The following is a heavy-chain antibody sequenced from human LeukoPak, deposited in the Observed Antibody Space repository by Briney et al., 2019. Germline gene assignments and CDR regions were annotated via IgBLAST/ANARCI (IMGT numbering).Heavy chain of an antibody. D-gene: IGHD3-22*01. CDR2: LSSSGSAF. CDR1: GFTFRSYE. Sequence: GGSLRLSCEDSGFTFRSYEMNWVRQAPGKGLEWIAYLSSSGSAFSYADSVKGRFTIARDTAVYYCARSARLMKGVVEVTALDAWGKGPLVTAS. J-gene: IGHJ5*02. CDR3: A. V-gene: IGHV3-48*03.